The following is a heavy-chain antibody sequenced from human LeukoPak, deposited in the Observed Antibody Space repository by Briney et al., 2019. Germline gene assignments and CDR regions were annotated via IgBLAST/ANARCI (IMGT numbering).Heavy chain of an antibody. Sequence: PSETLSLTCTVSGGPISSYYWSWIRQPPGKGLEWIGYIYYSGSTNYNPSLKSRVTISVDTSKNQFSLKLSSVTAADTAVYYCARVNWGSPYYYYGMDVWGQGTTVTVSS. CDR2: IYYSGST. CDR1: GGPISSYY. J-gene: IGHJ6*02. V-gene: IGHV4-59*01. D-gene: IGHD7-27*01. CDR3: ARVNWGSPYYYYGMDV.